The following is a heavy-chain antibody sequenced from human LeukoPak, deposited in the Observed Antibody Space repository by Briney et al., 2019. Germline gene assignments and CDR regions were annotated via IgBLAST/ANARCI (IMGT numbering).Heavy chain of an antibody. CDR1: GGSISSGGYY. J-gene: IGHJ3*02. Sequence: SETLSLTCTVSGGSISSGGYYWSWIRQPPGKGLEWIGYIYHSGSTYYNPSLKSRVTISVDRSKNQFSLKLSSVTAADTAVYYCARERTIFGVYDAFDIWGQGTMVTVSS. CDR2: IYHSGST. D-gene: IGHD3-3*01. V-gene: IGHV4-30-2*01. CDR3: ARERTIFGVYDAFDI.